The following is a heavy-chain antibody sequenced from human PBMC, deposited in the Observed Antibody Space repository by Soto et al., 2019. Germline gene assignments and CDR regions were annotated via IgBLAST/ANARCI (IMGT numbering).Heavy chain of an antibody. CDR3: ARERITMVRGVGRGYGMDV. CDR1: GFTFSSYG. Sequence: QVQLVESGGGVVQPGRSLRLSCAASGFTFSSYGMHWVRQAPGKGLEWVAVIWYDGSNKYYADSVQGRFTISRDNSKNTLYLQMNSLRAEDTAVYYCARERITMVRGVGRGYGMDVWGQGTTVTVSS. V-gene: IGHV3-33*01. J-gene: IGHJ6*02. D-gene: IGHD3-10*01. CDR2: IWYDGSNK.